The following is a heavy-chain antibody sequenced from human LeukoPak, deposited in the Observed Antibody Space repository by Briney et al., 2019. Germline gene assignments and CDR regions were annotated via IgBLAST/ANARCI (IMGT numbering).Heavy chain of an antibody. D-gene: IGHD3-22*01. V-gene: IGHV4-59*12. CDR2: IYYSGST. Sequence: SETLSLTCAVSGGSISGYYWSWIRQPPGKGLEWIGYIYYSGSTNYNPSLKSRVTISVDTSKNQFSLKLSSVTAADTAVYYCAILADYYNSSGRIDYWGQGTLVTVSS. CDR3: AILADYYNSSGRIDY. J-gene: IGHJ4*02. CDR1: GGSISGYY.